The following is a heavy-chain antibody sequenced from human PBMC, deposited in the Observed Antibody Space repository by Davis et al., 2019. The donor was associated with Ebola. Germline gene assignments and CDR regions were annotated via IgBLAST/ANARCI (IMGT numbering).Heavy chain of an antibody. D-gene: IGHD2-15*01. V-gene: IGHV1-2*02. J-gene: IGHJ5*02. Sequence: ASVKVSCKASGYTFTGYYTYWVRQAPGQGLEWMGWINPNSGGSNYAQKFQGRVTMTRDTSINTAYMELSRLRYDDTAIYYCARGYCTGGICSEHWFDPWGQGALVTVSS. CDR1: GYTFTGYY. CDR2: INPNSGGS. CDR3: ARGYCTGGICSEHWFDP.